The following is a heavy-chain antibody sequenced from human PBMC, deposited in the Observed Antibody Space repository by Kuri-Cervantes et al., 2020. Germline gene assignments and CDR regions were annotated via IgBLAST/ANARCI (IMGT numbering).Heavy chain of an antibody. Sequence: GESLKISCAASGFTFSSYAMHWVRQAPGKGLEWVAVISYDGSNKYYADSVKGRFTISRDNSKNTLYLQMNSLRAEDTAVYYCAKDGRSHTPGYWGQGTLVTVSS. V-gene: IGHV3-30-3*01. CDR2: ISYDGSNK. J-gene: IGHJ4*02. D-gene: IGHD1-1*01. CDR1: GFTFSSYA. CDR3: AKDGRSHTPGY.